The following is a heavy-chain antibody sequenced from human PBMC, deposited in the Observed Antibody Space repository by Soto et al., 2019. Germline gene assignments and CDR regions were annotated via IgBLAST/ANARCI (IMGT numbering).Heavy chain of an antibody. V-gene: IGHV3-23*01. CDR2: ISGSGSST. CDR1: GLPFSRYA. J-gene: IGHJ4*02. D-gene: IGHD1-26*01. Sequence: PGGSLRLSXTVCGLPFSRYAMSWARRAAGKGVEWVSVISGSGSSTYFTDSVKGRFTISRDNSKNTLYLQMNSLRAEDTALYYCAKDWDIGSYYIDFWGQGTLVTVSS. CDR3: AKDWDIGSYYIDF.